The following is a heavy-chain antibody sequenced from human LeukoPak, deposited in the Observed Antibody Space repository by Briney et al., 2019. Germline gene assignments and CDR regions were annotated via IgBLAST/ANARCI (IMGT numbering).Heavy chain of an antibody. V-gene: IGHV3-23*01. CDR1: GFTFSSYA. Sequence: PGGSLRLSCAASGFTFSSYAMSWVRQAPGKGLEWVSVMSGSGNSTFYADSVKGRFTIARDNSKNTLYLQMNSLRVEDTAIYYCAKDQEYSYNAARAFFDYWGQGTLVTVSS. J-gene: IGHJ4*02. CDR3: AKDQEYSYNAARAFFDY. CDR2: MSGSGNST. D-gene: IGHD5-18*01.